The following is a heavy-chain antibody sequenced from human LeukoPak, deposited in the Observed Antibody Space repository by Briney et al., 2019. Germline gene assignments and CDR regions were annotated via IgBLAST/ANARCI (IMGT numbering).Heavy chain of an antibody. CDR3: ASEGAAAGWGLLWGYYYGMDV. J-gene: IGHJ6*02. CDR2: MNPNSGNT. CDR1: GHTFTSYD. V-gene: IGHV1-8*01. D-gene: IGHD6-13*01. Sequence: ASVKVSCKASGHTFTSYDINWVRQATGQGLEWMGWMNPNSGNTGYAQKFQGRVTMTRNTSISTAYMELSSLRSEDTAVYYCASEGAAAGWGLLWGYYYGMDVWGQGTTVTVSS.